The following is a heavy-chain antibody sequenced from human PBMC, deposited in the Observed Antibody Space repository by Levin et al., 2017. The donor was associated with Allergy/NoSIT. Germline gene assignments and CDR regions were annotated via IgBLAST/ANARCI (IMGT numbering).Heavy chain of an antibody. CDR2: ISSSSSTI. V-gene: IGHV3-48*01. Sequence: GGSLRLSCAASGFTFSSYSMNWVRQAPGKGLEWVSYISSSSSTIYYADSVKGRFTISRDNAKNSLYLQMNSLRAEDTAVYYCARGWGGYSGYELFDYWGQGTLVTVSS. CDR3: ARGWGGYSGYELFDY. CDR1: GFTFSSYS. J-gene: IGHJ4*02. D-gene: IGHD5-12*01.